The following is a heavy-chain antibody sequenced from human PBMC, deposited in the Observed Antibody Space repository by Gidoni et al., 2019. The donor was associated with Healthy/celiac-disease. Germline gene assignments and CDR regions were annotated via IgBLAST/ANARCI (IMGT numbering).Heavy chain of an antibody. Sequence: QVQLQESGPGLVKPSPTLSLTCTVSGGSISSGGYYWSWIRQHPGKGLEWIGYIYYSGSTYYNPSLKSRVTISVDTSKNQFSLKLSSVTAADTAVYYCARGAMIVVSPTSWFDPWGQGTLVTVSS. CDR3: ARGAMIVVSPTSWFDP. J-gene: IGHJ5*02. CDR2: IYYSGST. D-gene: IGHD3-22*01. CDR1: GGSISSGGYY. V-gene: IGHV4-31*03.